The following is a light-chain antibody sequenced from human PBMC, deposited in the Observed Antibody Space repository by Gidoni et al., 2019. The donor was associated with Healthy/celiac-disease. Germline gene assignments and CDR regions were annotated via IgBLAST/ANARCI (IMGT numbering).Light chain of an antibody. CDR2: EVS. CDR3: RSYTSSSKV. CDR1: SSDVGGYNY. J-gene: IGLJ2*01. Sequence: QSALTQPASVSGSPGQSITLSCTGTSSDVGGYNYVSWYQQHPGKAPKRMIYEVSNRPSGVSNRFSGAKSGNTASLTNSGLQAEDEADYYCRSYTSSSKVFGGGTKLTVL. V-gene: IGLV2-14*01.